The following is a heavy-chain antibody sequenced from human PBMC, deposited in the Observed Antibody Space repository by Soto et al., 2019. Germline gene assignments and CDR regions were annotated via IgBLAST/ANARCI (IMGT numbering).Heavy chain of an antibody. CDR1: VFTFSNYA. V-gene: IGHV3-23*01. Sequence: HPGGSLRLSCAASVFTFSNYAMNWVRQAPGKGLEWVSTISGSGSSPYYADSVKGRFTISRDNSKNTLYLQMDSLRAGDSAIYYRAKEATVGFYYFDYWGQGPGVTVSS. J-gene: IGHJ4*02. D-gene: IGHD4-4*01. CDR3: AKEATVGFYYFDY. CDR2: ISGSGSSP.